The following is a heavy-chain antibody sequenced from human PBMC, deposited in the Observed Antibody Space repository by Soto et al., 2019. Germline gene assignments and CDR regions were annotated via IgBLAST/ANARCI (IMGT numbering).Heavy chain of an antibody. J-gene: IGHJ3*02. Sequence: QLHLVQSGAVVKKPGASVTVSCSASGYPVTAYYMHWVRQAPGRGLEWMGGINPATGAAKYTQTFPGRVTLTRGPSTSTGLKELSGLNSEDTAVFYWAGGGGVGVAGSAAFDMWGQGTLVTVSS. CDR1: GYPVTAYY. CDR3: AGGGGVGVAGSAAFDM. CDR2: INPATGAA. V-gene: IGHV1-2*02. D-gene: IGHD3-3*01.